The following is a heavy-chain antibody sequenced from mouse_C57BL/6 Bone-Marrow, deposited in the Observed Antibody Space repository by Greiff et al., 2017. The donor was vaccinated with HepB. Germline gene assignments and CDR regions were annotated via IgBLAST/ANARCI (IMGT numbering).Heavy chain of an antibody. V-gene: IGHV1-22*01. CDR1: GYTFTDYK. CDR3: TYYDYDSFAY. D-gene: IGHD2-4*01. Sequence: VQLQQSGPELVKPGASVKMSCKASGYTFTDYKMHWVKQSHGKSLEWIGYINPNNGGTSYNQKFKGKATLTVNKSSSTAYMELRSLTSEDSAVYYCTYYDYDSFAYWGQGTLVTVSA. J-gene: IGHJ3*01. CDR2: INPNNGGT.